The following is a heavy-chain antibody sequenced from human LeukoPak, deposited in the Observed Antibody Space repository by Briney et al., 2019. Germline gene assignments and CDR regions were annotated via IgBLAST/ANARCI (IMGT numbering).Heavy chain of an antibody. CDR3: ARDGELRYFDWLFPPDYYYYYMDV. J-gene: IGHJ6*03. D-gene: IGHD3-9*01. V-gene: IGHV1-18*01. CDR2: ISAYNGNT. Sequence: GASVKVSCKASGYTFTSYGISWVRQAPGQGLEWMGWISAYNGNTNYAQKLQGRVTMTTDTSTSTAYMELRSLRSDDTAVYYCARDGELRYFDWLFPPDYYYYYMDVWGKGTTVTISS. CDR1: GYTFTSYG.